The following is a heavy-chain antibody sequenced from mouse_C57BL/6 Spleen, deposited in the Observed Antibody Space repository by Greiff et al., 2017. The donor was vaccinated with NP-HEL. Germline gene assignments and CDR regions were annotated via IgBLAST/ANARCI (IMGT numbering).Heavy chain of an antibody. V-gene: IGHV2-2*01. J-gene: IGHJ4*01. Sequence: VKLQESGPGLVQPSQSLSITCTVSGFSLTSYGVHWVRQSPGKGLEWLGVIWSGGSTDYNAAFISRLSISKDNSKSQVFFKMNSLQADDTAIYYCARPIYYGNYYAMDYWGQGTSVTVSS. CDR3: ARPIYYGNYYAMDY. CDR1: GFSLTSYG. D-gene: IGHD2-1*01. CDR2: IWSGGST.